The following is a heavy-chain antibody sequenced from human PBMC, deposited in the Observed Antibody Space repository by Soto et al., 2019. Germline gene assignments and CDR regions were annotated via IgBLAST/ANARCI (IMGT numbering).Heavy chain of an antibody. J-gene: IGHJ4*02. CDR2: IYSGGNT. D-gene: IGHD1-26*01. CDR1: GVIVSGNY. Sequence: PGGSLRLSCAASGVIVSGNYMSWVRQAPGKGLEWVSVIYSGGNTDYADSVKGRFTISRDNSKNTLYLQMNSLRVDDTAVYYCARDVGYFDYWGQGTLVTVSS. V-gene: IGHV3-53*01. CDR3: ARDVGYFDY.